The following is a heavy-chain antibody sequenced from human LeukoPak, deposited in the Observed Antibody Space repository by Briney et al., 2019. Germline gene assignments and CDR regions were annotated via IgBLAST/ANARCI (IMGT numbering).Heavy chain of an antibody. CDR1: GFTFSSYW. J-gene: IGHJ6*02. V-gene: IGHV3-7*01. CDR3: TRDLMDYDVSTGLHHYYMDV. Sequence: GGSLRLSCAGAGFTFSSYWMTWVRQAPGKGLEWVANIKEDGSEKYYMDSVKGRFTISRDNAKNTLYLQMNTLRVEDTAVYYCTRDLMDYDVSTGLHHYYMDVWGQGTTVTVSS. CDR2: IKEDGSEK. D-gene: IGHD3-9*01.